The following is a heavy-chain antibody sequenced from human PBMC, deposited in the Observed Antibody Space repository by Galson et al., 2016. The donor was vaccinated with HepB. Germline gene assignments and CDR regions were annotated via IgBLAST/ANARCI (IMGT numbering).Heavy chain of an antibody. D-gene: IGHD1-26*01. CDR1: GFTFSSYA. CDR2: ISGSGGST. V-gene: IGHV3-23*01. Sequence: SLRLSCAASGFTFSSYAMSWVRQAPGKGLEWVSGISGSGGSTHYADSVKGRFTVSSGSDTGTYYPESVKGRFTISRDNSKNTLYLQLNSLRAEDTAVYYCAKDRWELQRGFDYWGQGALVTVSS. CDR3: AKDRWELQRGFDY. J-gene: IGHJ4*02.